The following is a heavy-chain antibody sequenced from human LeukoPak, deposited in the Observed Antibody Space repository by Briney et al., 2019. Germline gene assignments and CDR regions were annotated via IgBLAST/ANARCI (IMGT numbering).Heavy chain of an antibody. J-gene: IGHJ5*02. CDR2: INPSGDT. D-gene: IGHD3-16*02. CDR3: ARRRRRLGELSLYRGPWFDP. CDR1: GGSFSGYY. V-gene: IGHV4-34*01. Sequence: SETLSLTCAVYGGSFSGYYWGWIRQPPGKGLEWIAEINPSGDTNYNPSLKSRVTISVDTSKNQFSLKLSSVTAADTAVYYCARRRRRLGELSLYRGPWFDPWGQGTLVTVSS.